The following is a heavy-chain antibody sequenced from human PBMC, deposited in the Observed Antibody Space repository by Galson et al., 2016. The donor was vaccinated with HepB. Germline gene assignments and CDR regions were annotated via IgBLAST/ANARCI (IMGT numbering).Heavy chain of an antibody. CDR3: TTRGSGLSRIPVLHFLESSAPPHY. V-gene: IGHV3-15*01. D-gene: IGHD3-3*01. Sequence: SLRLSCAASGFTFRNAWMSWVRQAPGKGLEWVGHIKTKTLHGTTDYASPLKGRFTISRDDSKNTLYLQMNSLKTEDTAVYYCTTRGSGLSRIPVLHFLESSAPPHYWGQGTLVTVSS. CDR1: GFTFRNAW. CDR2: IKTKTLHGTT. J-gene: IGHJ4*02.